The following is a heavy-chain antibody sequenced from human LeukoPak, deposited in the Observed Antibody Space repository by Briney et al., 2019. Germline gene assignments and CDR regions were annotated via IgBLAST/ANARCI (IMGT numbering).Heavy chain of an antibody. J-gene: IGHJ6*04. CDR2: IIPIFGTA. V-gene: IGHV1-69*06. CDR1: GGTFSSYA. D-gene: IGHD2-2*01. Sequence: SVKASCKASGGTFSSYAISWVRQAPGQGLEWMGGIIPIFGTANYAQKFQGRVTITADKSTSTAYMELSSLRSEDTAVYYCASLADIVVVPAAIGGYYYYYGMDVWGKGTTVTVSS. CDR3: ASLADIVVVPAAIGGYYYYYGMDV.